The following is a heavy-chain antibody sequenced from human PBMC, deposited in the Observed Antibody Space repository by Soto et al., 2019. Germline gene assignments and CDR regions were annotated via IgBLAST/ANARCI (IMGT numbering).Heavy chain of an antibody. D-gene: IGHD3-9*01. V-gene: IGHV3-23*01. CDR3: AKRGYDILTGYQGFDY. Sequence: SGGSLRLSCAASGFTFSSYAMSWVRQAPGKGLEWVSAISGSGGSTYYADSVKGRFTISRDNSKNTLYLQMNSLRAEDTAVYYCAKRGYDILTGYQGFDYWGQGTLVTVSS. CDR1: GFTFSSYA. CDR2: ISGSGGST. J-gene: IGHJ4*02.